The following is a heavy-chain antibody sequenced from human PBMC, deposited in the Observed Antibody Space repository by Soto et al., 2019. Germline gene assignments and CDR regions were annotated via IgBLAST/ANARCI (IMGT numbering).Heavy chain of an antibody. J-gene: IGHJ4*02. Sequence: QVQLVQSGAEVKKPGSSVKVSCKASGGTFSNYAISWVRQAPGQGLEWMGGIIPIFGTADYAQKFQGRVTIXGXEXXSTAYMELGRLRSEDTAVYYCARDGGVYDYSPFDYWGQGTLVTVSS. CDR3: ARDGGVYDYSPFDY. D-gene: IGHD4-4*01. CDR1: GGTFSNYA. V-gene: IGHV1-69*12. CDR2: IIPIFGTA.